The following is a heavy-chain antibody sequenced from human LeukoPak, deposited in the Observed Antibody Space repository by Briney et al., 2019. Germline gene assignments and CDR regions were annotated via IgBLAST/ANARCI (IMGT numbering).Heavy chain of an antibody. CDR3: AREGSYLDAFDM. CDR1: GFIFSRNN. D-gene: IGHD1-26*01. V-gene: IGHV3-7*01. Sequence: GGSLRLSCAASGFIFSRNNMSWVRQAPGKGLEWVANINQDGSEKYYVDSVKGRFTISRDNAKNSLYLQMNSLRAEDTAVYYCAREGSYLDAFDMWGQGTMVTVSS. CDR2: INQDGSEK. J-gene: IGHJ3*02.